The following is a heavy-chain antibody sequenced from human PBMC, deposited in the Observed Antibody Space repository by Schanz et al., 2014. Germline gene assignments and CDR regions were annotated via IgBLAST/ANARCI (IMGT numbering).Heavy chain of an antibody. D-gene: IGHD4-17*01. CDR1: GGTFSTYT. J-gene: IGHJ4*02. CDR3: ARGYGDSHTDV. CDR2: IIPILGIA. V-gene: IGHV1-69*02. Sequence: QVQLVQSEAEVKKPGSSVKVSCKASGGTFSTYTISWVRQAPGQGLEWMGRIIPILGIANYAQKFQGRVTITADKSTSTASMELSSLRSEDTAVYYCARGYGDSHTDVWGQGTLVTVSS.